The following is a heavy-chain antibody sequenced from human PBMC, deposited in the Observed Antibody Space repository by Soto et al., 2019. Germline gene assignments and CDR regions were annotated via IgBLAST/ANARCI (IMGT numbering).Heavy chain of an antibody. J-gene: IGHJ3*02. CDR3: AKDILPSHDAFDI. V-gene: IGHV1-46*03. CDR1: GYTFTGDY. CDR2: INPSGGST. Sequence: ASVKVSCKASGYTFTGDYMHWVRQAPGQGLEWMGIINPSGGSTSYAQKFQGRVTMTRDTSTSTVYMELSSLRSEDTAVYYCAKDILPSHDAFDIWGQGTMVTVSS. D-gene: IGHD3-9*01.